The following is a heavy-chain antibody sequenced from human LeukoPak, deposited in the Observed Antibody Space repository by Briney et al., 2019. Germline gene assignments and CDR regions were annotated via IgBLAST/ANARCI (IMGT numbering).Heavy chain of an antibody. Sequence: ASVKVSCKASGGTFSSHAISWVRQAPGQGLEWMGWINPNSGGTNYAQKFQGRVTMTRDTSISTAYMELSRLRSDDTAVYYCARDCSNSSSWFDYWGQGTLVTVSS. D-gene: IGHD6-13*01. CDR3: ARDCSNSSSWFDY. J-gene: IGHJ4*02. V-gene: IGHV1-2*02. CDR1: GGTFSSHA. CDR2: INPNSGGT.